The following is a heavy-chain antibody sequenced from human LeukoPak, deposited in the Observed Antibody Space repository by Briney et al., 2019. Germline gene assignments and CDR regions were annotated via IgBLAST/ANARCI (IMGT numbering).Heavy chain of an antibody. D-gene: IGHD3-22*01. Sequence: GGSLRLSCAASGFTFSSYGMHWVRQAPGKGLEWVAVISYDGSNKYYADSVKGRFTISRDNAKNSLYLQMNSLRAEDTAVYYCASVDSSDYWGQGTLVTVSS. V-gene: IGHV3-30*03. CDR3: ASVDSSDY. CDR2: ISYDGSNK. J-gene: IGHJ4*02. CDR1: GFTFSSYG.